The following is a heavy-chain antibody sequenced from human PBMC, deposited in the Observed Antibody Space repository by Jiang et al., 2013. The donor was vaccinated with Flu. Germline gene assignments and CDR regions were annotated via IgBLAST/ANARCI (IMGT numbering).Heavy chain of an antibody. CDR2: IDPSDSYT. V-gene: IGHV5-10-1*01. CDR3: ARQVSRREHFFGSGSPTSFDP. CDR1: GYTFIDYW. J-gene: IGHJ5*02. Sequence: KKPGDSLRISCRSSGYTFIDYWIAWVRHVPGKGLELMGRIDPSDSYTDYSPSFQGHVTISADRSTTTAYLQWNSLKASDTAIYYCARQVSRREHFFGSGSPTSFDPWGQGTLVTVSS. D-gene: IGHD3-10*01.